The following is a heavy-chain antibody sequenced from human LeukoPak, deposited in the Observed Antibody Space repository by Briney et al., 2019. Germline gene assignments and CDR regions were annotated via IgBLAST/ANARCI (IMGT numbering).Heavy chain of an antibody. CDR1: GFAVKSSY. CDR2: ISSSSSSYI. CDR3: ARAWYQLLYYDAFDI. Sequence: GGSLRLSCAASGFAVKSSYMNWVRQAPGKGLEWVSSISSSSSSYIYYADSVKGRFTISRDNAKNSLYLQMNSLRAEDTAVYYCARAWYQLLYYDAFDIWGQGTMVTVSS. D-gene: IGHD2-2*02. J-gene: IGHJ3*02. V-gene: IGHV3-21*01.